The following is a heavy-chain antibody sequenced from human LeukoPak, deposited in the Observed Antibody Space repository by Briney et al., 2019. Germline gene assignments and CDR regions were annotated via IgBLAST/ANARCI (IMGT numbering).Heavy chain of an antibody. V-gene: IGHV1-69*05. CDR1: GGTFSSYA. CDR3: AREREIHGQGLYFDY. J-gene: IGHJ4*02. D-gene: IGHD1-26*01. CDR2: IIPIFGTA. Sequence: SVKVSCKASGGTFSSYAISWVRQAPGQGLEWMGGIIPIFGTANYAQKFQGRVAITTDESTSTAYMELSSLRSEDTAVYYCAREREIHGQGLYFDYWGQGTLVTVSS.